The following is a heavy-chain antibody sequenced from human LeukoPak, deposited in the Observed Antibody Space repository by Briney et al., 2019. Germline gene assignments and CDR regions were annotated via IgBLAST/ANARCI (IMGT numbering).Heavy chain of an antibody. Sequence: GASVKVSCKASGYTFTSYDINWVRQATGQGLEWMGWMNPNSGNTGYAQKFQGRVTMTRNTSISTAYMELTSLRSEDTAVYYCARDPYYDSSGYFGGDIWGQGTMVTVSS. J-gene: IGHJ3*02. CDR1: GYTFTSYD. CDR3: ARDPYYDSSGYFGGDI. CDR2: MNPNSGNT. D-gene: IGHD3-22*01. V-gene: IGHV1-8*01.